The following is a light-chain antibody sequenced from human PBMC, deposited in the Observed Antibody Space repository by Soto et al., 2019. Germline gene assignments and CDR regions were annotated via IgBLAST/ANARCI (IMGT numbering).Light chain of an antibody. V-gene: IGLV2-14*01. Sequence: QSVLTQPASLSGSPGQSITISCSGTSRDIGAYNLVSWYQQLPGKAPKLLIYEVRSRPSGISYRFSGSKSGTTASLTISSLLPEDEADYYCSSYTSDSSYVFGSGTKGTVL. CDR2: EVR. CDR1: SRDIGAYNL. J-gene: IGLJ1*01. CDR3: SSYTSDSSYV.